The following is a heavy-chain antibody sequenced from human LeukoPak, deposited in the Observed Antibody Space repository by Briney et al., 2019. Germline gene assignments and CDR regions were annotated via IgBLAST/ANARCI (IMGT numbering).Heavy chain of an antibody. Sequence: SETLSLTCTVSGGSFSSGDYYWSWIRQPPGKGLEWIGYIYYSGSTYYNPSLTSRVTISVDTSKDQFSLKLSSVTAADTAVYYCARDLLYCGGDCGFDPWGQGTLVTVSS. D-gene: IGHD2-21*01. CDR1: GGSFSSGDYY. CDR3: ARDLLYCGGDCGFDP. J-gene: IGHJ5*02. CDR2: IYYSGST. V-gene: IGHV4-30-4*08.